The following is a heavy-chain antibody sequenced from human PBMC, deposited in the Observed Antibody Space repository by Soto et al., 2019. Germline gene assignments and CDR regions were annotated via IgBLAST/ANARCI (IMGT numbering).Heavy chain of an antibody. CDR3: ARHYSSGSRNWFDP. CDR2: IYYSGST. Sequence: PSETLSLTCSVSGGSLNSSSYFWGWVRQPPGKGLEWIGSIYYSGSTYYNPSLTSRTTISVDTSKNQFSLKLSSVTAADTAVFYCARHYSSGSRNWFDPWGQGTLVTVSS. D-gene: IGHD6-19*01. J-gene: IGHJ5*02. CDR1: GGSLNSSSYF. V-gene: IGHV4-39*01.